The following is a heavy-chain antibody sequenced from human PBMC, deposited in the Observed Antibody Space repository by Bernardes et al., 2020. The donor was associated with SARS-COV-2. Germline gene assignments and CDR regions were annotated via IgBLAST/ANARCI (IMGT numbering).Heavy chain of an antibody. J-gene: IGHJ6*03. CDR3: AHANLEVVPGKPYSSMDV. Sequence: SGPTLVKPTQTLTLTCTFSGFSLSTSAVGVGWIRQPPGKALEWLALIYWNDDKHYSPSLKSRLTITKDTSKSQVVLTMTNMDPVDTATYYCAHANLEVVPGKPYSSMDVWGKGTTVTVSS. CDR1: GFSLSTSAVG. CDR2: IYWNDDK. D-gene: IGHD2-2*01. V-gene: IGHV2-5*01.